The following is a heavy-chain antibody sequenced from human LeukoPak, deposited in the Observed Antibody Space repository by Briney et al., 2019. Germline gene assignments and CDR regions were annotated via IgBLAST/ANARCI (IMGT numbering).Heavy chain of an antibody. CDR3: AKGRDYFDY. J-gene: IGHJ4*02. Sequence: GGSLRLSCAASRFTFSVHRMHWVRQAPGKGLEWVSRINPDESDKAYADSVKGRFTISRDNAKNTLYLQMNSLRAEDTALYYCAKGRDYFDYWGQGTLVTVSS. CDR1: RFTFSVHR. D-gene: IGHD3-10*01. V-gene: IGHV3-74*01. CDR2: INPDESDK.